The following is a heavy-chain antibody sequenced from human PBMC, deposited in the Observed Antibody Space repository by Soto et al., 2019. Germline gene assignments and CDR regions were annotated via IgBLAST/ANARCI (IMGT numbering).Heavy chain of an antibody. CDR2: INHSGST. V-gene: IGHV4-34*01. D-gene: IGHD6-19*01. CDR3: ARARMSSGWKYYFDY. CDR1: GGYFSGYY. Sequence: SETLSLTSAVYGGYFSGYYWSWIRQQPGKGLEWIGEINHSGSTNYNPSLKSRVTISVDTSKNQFSLKLSSVTAADTAVYYCARARMSSGWKYYFDYWGQGTLVTVSS. J-gene: IGHJ4*02.